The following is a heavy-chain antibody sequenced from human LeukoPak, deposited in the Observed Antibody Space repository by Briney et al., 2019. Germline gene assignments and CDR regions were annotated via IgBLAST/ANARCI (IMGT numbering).Heavy chain of an antibody. V-gene: IGHV4-39*01. CDR1: GGSISSSSYY. CDR2: IYYSGST. J-gene: IGHJ4*02. D-gene: IGHD6-13*01. CDR3: ARRGSSWYLDY. Sequence: SETLSLTRTVSGGSISSSSYYWGWIRQPPGKGLEWIGSIYYSGSTYYNPSLKSRVTISVDTSKNQFSLKLSSVTAADAAVYYCARRGSSWYLDYWGQGTLVTVSS.